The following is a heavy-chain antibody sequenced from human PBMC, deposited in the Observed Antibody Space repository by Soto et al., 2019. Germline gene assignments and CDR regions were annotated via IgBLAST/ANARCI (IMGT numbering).Heavy chain of an antibody. D-gene: IGHD2-8*01. J-gene: IGHJ4*02. Sequence: QVQLQESGPGLVKPSETLSLTCTVSGGSISSYYWSWIRQPPGKGLEWIGYIYYSGSTNYHPSLKSRITISVDTSNNQFSLKLSSVTAADTAVYYCARRYAGNFDYWGQGTLVTVSS. CDR2: IYYSGST. CDR3: ARRYAGNFDY. V-gene: IGHV4-59*01. CDR1: GGSISSYY.